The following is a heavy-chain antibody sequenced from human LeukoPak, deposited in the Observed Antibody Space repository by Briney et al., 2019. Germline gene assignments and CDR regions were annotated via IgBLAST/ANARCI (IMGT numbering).Heavy chain of an antibody. J-gene: IGHJ5*02. Sequence: PGRSLRLSCAASGFTFDDYAMHWVRQGPGKGLEWVSVIYSGGNTYYADSVKGRFTTSRDTSKNTVFLQMNSLRAEDTAVYYCARAGGLSSGYWDTWGQGTLVTVSS. D-gene: IGHD3-22*01. CDR1: GFTFDDYA. CDR2: IYSGGNT. V-gene: IGHV3-53*01. CDR3: ARAGGLSSGYWDT.